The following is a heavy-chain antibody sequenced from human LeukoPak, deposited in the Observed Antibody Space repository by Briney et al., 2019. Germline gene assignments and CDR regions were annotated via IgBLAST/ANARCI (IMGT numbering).Heavy chain of an antibody. CDR2: IYTSGST. CDR3: ARVSYGSGSYKIDP. D-gene: IGHD3-10*01. Sequence: PSETLSLTCTVSGGSFSSYYWSWIRQPAGKGLEWIGRIYTSGSTNYNPSLKSRVTMSVDTSKNQFSLKLSSVTAADTAVYYCARVSYGSGSYKIDPWGQGTLVTVSS. CDR1: GGSFSSYY. V-gene: IGHV4-4*07. J-gene: IGHJ5*02.